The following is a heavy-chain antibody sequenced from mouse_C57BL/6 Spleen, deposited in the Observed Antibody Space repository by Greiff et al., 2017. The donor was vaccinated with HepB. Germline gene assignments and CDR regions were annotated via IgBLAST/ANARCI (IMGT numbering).Heavy chain of an antibody. CDR1: GYTFTSYW. CDR3: ARFDYVYYFDY. Sequence: QVQLQQPGAELVMPGASVKLSCKASGYTFTSYWMHWVKQRPGQGLEWIGEIDPSDSYTNYNQKFKGKSTLTVDKSSSTAYMQLSSLTSEDSAVYYCARFDYVYYFDYWGQGTTLTVSS. D-gene: IGHD2-4*01. J-gene: IGHJ2*01. V-gene: IGHV1-69*01. CDR2: IDPSDSYT.